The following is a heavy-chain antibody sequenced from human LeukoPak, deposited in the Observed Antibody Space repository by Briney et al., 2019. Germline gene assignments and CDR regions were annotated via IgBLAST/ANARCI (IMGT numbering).Heavy chain of an antibody. V-gene: IGHV3-7*01. D-gene: IGHD2-2*02. CDR1: GFTFSSYW. Sequence: QPGGSLRLSCAASGFTFSSYWMSWVRQAPGKGLEWVANIKQDGSEKYYVDSVKGRFTISRDNAKNSLYLQMNSLRAEDTAMYYCARTYQLLYDDAFDIWGQGTMVTVSS. CDR3: ARTYQLLYDDAFDI. CDR2: IKQDGSEK. J-gene: IGHJ3*02.